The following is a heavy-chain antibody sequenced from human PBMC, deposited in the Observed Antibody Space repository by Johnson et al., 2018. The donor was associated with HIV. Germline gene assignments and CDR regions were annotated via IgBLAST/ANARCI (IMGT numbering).Heavy chain of an antibody. CDR3: ARDRSENAFDI. V-gene: IGHV3-53*01. J-gene: IGHJ3*02. CDR1: GFIVSSNY. Sequence: VHLVESGGGLIQPGGSLRLSCAASGFIVSSNYMSWVRQAPGKGLEWVSEIDTAGDTYYPGSVKGRFTTSRDNSKNTLYLQMNSLRAEDTAVYYCARDRSENAFDIWGQGTMVTVSS. CDR2: IDTAGDT.